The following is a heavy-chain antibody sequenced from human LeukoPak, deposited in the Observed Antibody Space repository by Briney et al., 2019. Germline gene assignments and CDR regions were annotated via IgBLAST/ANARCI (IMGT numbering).Heavy chain of an antibody. V-gene: IGHV3-11*05. CDR2: IGKSGSYT. J-gene: IGHJ4*02. CDR3: ARGSDYGDNFDDFDY. Sequence: GGSLRLSCAASGFTFSDYYVSWIRQAPAKGLEWISYIGKSGSYTNYADSVKGRFTISRDHAKNSVYLQMSSLTTEDTAVYYCARGSDYGDNFDDFDYWGQGTLVTVSS. CDR1: GFTFSDYY. D-gene: IGHD4-17*01.